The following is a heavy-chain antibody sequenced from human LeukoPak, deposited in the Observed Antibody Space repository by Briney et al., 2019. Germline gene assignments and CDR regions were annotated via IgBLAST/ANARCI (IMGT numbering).Heavy chain of an antibody. V-gene: IGHV3-30*02. J-gene: IGHJ4*02. CDR1: GFTFSSYG. D-gene: IGHD2-15*01. CDR3: AKDQWSSATHDY. Sequence: PGGSLRLSCAASGFTFSSYGMHWVRQAPGKGLEWVAVIWYDGSNKYYADSVKGRFTISRDNSENTLYLQMNSLRAEDTAVYYCAKDQWSSATHDYWGQGTLVTVSS. CDR2: IWYDGSNK.